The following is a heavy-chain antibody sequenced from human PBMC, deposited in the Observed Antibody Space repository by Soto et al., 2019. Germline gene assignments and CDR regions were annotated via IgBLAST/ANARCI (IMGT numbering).Heavy chain of an antibody. CDR2: IIPIFGTA. Sequence: SVKVSCKASGGTFSSYAISWVRQAPGQGLEWMGGIIPIFGTANYAQKFQGRVTITADESTSTAYMELSSLRSEDTAVYYCARRVAAAGRGYYYYGMDVWGQGTTVTVSS. J-gene: IGHJ6*02. CDR3: ARRVAAAGRGYYYYGMDV. V-gene: IGHV1-69*13. CDR1: GGTFSSYA. D-gene: IGHD6-13*01.